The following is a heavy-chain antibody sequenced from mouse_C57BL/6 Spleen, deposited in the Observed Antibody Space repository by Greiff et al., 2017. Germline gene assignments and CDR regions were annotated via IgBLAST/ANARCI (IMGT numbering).Heavy chain of an antibody. Sequence: QVQLQQSGAELVKPGASVKLSCKASGYTFTSYWMHWVKQRPGQGLEWIGMIHPNSGSTNYNEKFKSKATLTVDKSSSTAYMQLSSLTSEDSAVYYCARCYYDYAMDYWGQGTSVTVSS. CDR1: GYTFTSYW. CDR3: ARCYYDYAMDY. D-gene: IGHD1-1*01. CDR2: IHPNSGST. J-gene: IGHJ4*01. V-gene: IGHV1-64*01.